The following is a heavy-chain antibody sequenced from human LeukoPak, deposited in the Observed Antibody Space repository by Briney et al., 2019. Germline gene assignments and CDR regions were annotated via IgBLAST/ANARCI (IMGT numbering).Heavy chain of an antibody. Sequence: GASVKVSCKVSGYTLTELSMHGVRQAPGKGLGGMGGFDPEDGETIYAQKFQGRVTMTEDTSTDTAYMELSSLRSEGTAVYYCATSRTSIVGATTPYCFDYWGQGTLVTVSS. CDR2: FDPEDGET. CDR3: ATSRTSIVGATTPYCFDY. V-gene: IGHV1-24*01. J-gene: IGHJ4*02. D-gene: IGHD1-26*01. CDR1: GYTLTELS.